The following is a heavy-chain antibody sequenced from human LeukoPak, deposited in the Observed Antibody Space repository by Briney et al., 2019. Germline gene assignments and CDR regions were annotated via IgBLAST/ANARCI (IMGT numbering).Heavy chain of an antibody. CDR2: ISPNGDST. CDR3: AKDGYNYTSRDNDGLHI. D-gene: IGHD5-12*01. Sequence: PGGSLRLSCAASQFTLRDYGMSWVRQAPGKGLEWVSAISPNGDSTIYADSVKGRFTISRDNSKNTLYLQMNTLGAEDTALYYCAKDGYNYTSRDNDGLHIWGHGTMVTVSS. J-gene: IGHJ3*02. V-gene: IGHV3-23*01. CDR1: QFTLRDYG.